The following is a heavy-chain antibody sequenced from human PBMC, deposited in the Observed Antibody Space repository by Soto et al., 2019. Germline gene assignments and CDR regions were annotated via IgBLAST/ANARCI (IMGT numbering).Heavy chain of an antibody. Sequence: EVQLVDSGGDLVQPGGSLRLSCAASGFTFSHYWMTWVRQAPGKGLEWVANINQDGSVKTYLDSMKGRLTISRDNAQDSLYLQMDSLRAEYTAVYSCGRAPGYGALDYWGQGTLVTVSA. CDR1: GFTFSHYW. V-gene: IGHV3-7*01. D-gene: IGHD4-17*01. CDR3: GRAPGYGALDY. J-gene: IGHJ4*02. CDR2: INQDGSVK.